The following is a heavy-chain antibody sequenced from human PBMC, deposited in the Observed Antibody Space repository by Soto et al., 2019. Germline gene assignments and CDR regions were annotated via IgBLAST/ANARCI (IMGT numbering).Heavy chain of an antibody. D-gene: IGHD2-21*01. CDR3: ARMAVVIAIRYFDL. Sequence: QVQLQQWGAGLLKPSETLSLTCAVYVGSFSGYYWRWIRQPPGKGLEWIGEINHNGSTNYNRSLKSRVTISVDTSKNQFSLKLSSVTAADTAVYYCARMAVVIAIRYFDLWGRGTLVTVSS. J-gene: IGHJ2*01. CDR1: VGSFSGYY. CDR2: INHNGST. V-gene: IGHV4-34*01.